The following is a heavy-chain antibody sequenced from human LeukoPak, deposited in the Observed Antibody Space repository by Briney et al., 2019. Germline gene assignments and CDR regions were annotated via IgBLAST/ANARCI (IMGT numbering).Heavy chain of an antibody. D-gene: IGHD3-10*01. Sequence: GGSLRLSCAASGFTFDDYAMHWVRQAPGKGLEWVSGISWNSGSIGYADSVKGRFTISRDNAKNSLYLQMNSLRAEDTALYYCAKGGAGFGELSTIFDYWGQGTLVTVSS. J-gene: IGHJ4*02. CDR1: GFTFDDYA. V-gene: IGHV3-9*01. CDR3: AKGGAGFGELSTIFDY. CDR2: ISWNSGSI.